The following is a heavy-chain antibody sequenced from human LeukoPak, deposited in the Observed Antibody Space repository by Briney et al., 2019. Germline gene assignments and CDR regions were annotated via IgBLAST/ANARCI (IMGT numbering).Heavy chain of an antibody. CDR1: GGSISSSSYY. Sequence: SETLSLTCTVSGGSISSSSYYWGWIRQPPWKGLQWIGRIYTSGSTNYNPSLKSRVTISVDTSKNQFSLKLSSVTAADTAVYYCSRDSDLWFGEQPSENDAFDIWGQGTMVTVSS. CDR2: IYTSGST. J-gene: IGHJ3*02. D-gene: IGHD3-10*01. CDR3: SRDSDLWFGEQPSENDAFDI. V-gene: IGHV4-39*07.